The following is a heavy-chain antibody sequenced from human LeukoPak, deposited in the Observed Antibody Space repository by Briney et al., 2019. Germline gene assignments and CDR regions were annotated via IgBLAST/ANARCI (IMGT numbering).Heavy chain of an antibody. J-gene: IGHJ4*02. CDR1: GFTFSTYN. CDR3: ARDLPGVPIDH. V-gene: IGHV3-21*06. Sequence: GGSLRLYCAAYGFTFSTYNMNWIRPAPGKGLEWVSSITTGSTDIYYADSLKGRFTISRDDAKNSVYRQMNILIVEDTAVYYCARDLPGVPIDHWGQGILVTVSS. CDR2: ITTGSTDI. D-gene: IGHD7-27*01.